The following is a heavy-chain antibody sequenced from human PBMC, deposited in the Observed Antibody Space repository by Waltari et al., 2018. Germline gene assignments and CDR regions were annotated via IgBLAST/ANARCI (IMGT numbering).Heavy chain of an antibody. CDR3: ARTRSSGWFAGWFDP. V-gene: IGHV4-59*01. CDR2: IYYSGST. CDR1: GGSINDYY. D-gene: IGHD6-19*01. J-gene: IGHJ5*02. Sequence: QVHLQESGPGLVKPSETLSLTCTVSGGSINDYYWNWIRQSPGKGLEWIGYIYYSGSTNYTPSLKSRVTISIDRSKNHFSLKLASATTADTAVYYCARTRSSGWFAGWFDPWGQGSLVSVAS.